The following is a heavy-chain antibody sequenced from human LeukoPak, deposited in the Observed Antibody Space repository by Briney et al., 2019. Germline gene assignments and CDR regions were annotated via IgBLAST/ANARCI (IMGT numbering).Heavy chain of an antibody. D-gene: IGHD6-19*01. CDR3: AKDITVAGHYYYYGMDV. CDR1: GFTFSNFW. CDR2: ISWNSGSI. J-gene: IGHJ6*02. Sequence: GGSLRLSCAASGFTFSNFWMHWVRQAPGKGLEWVSGISWNSGSIGYADSVKGRFTIFRDNAKNSLYLQMNSLRAEDTALYYCAKDITVAGHYYYYGMDVWGQGTTVTVSS. V-gene: IGHV3-9*01.